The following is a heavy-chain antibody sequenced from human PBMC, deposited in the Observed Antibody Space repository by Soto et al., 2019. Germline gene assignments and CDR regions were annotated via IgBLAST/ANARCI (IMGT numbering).Heavy chain of an antibody. V-gene: IGHV1-69*10. CDR3: ARDTDDFWSGYFYGMDV. D-gene: IGHD3-3*01. J-gene: IGHJ6*02. CDR1: GGTFSSYT. CDR2: IIPIIGIT. Sequence: SVKVSCKASGGTFSSYTISWVRQAPGQRLEWMGWIIPIIGITNYAQKFQGRVTITRDTSASTAYMELSSLRSEDTAVYYCARDTDDFWSGYFYGMDVWGQGTTVTSP.